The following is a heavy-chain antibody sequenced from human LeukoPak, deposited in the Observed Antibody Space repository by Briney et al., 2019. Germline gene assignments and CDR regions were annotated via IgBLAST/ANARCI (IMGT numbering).Heavy chain of an antibody. CDR2: IYSGGST. V-gene: IGHV3-66*01. CDR1: GFTVGSNF. CDR3: ARGGVVVAATDAFDI. J-gene: IGHJ3*02. Sequence: GGSLRLSCAASGFTVGSNFMSWVRQAPGKGLEWGSLIYSGGSTYYADSVKGRFTISRDISKNTLFLQLNSLRAEDTAVYYCARGGVVVAATDAFDIWGQGTLVTVSS. D-gene: IGHD2-15*01.